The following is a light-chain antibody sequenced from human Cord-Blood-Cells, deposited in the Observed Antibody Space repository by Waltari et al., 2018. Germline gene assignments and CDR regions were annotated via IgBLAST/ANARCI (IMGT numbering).Light chain of an antibody. CDR3: CSYAGSSTWV. J-gene: IGLJ3*02. CDR2: EGS. CDR1: SSDVGSYTL. Sequence: QSALTQPAPVSGSPGQSITISCTGTSSDVGSYTLVSWSQQPPGKAPNLMIYEGSKRPSGVSNRFSGSKSGNTASLTISGLQAEDEADYYCCSYAGSSTWVFGGGTKLTVL. V-gene: IGLV2-23*01.